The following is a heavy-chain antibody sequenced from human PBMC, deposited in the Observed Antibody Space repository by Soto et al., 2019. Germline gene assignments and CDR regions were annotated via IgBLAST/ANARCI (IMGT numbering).Heavy chain of an antibody. J-gene: IGHJ3*02. CDR1: GGSISSSSYY. CDR2: IYYSGST. CDR3: ARLERATAAFDI. V-gene: IGHV4-39*01. D-gene: IGHD5-12*01. Sequence: PSETLSLTCTVSGGSISSSSYYWGWIRQPPGTGPEWIGSIYYSGSTYYNPSLKSRVSISVDTSKNQFSRKLSSVTAADTAVYYCARLERATAAFDIWGEGTMVTVSS.